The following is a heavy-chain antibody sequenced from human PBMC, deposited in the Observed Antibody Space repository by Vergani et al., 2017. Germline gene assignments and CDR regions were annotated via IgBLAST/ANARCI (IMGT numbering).Heavy chain of an antibody. D-gene: IGHD3-22*01. CDR1: GFTFSNAW. CDR2: IKSKTDGGTT. J-gene: IGHJ4*02. CDR3: TTAPLYDSFDY. Sequence: VQLVESGGGVVQPGRSLRLSCAASGFTFSNAWMSWVRQAPGKGLEWVGRIKSKTDGGTTDYAAPVKGRFTISRDDSKNTLYLQMNSLKTEDTAVYYCTTAPLYDSFDYWGQGTLVTVSS. V-gene: IGHV3-15*01.